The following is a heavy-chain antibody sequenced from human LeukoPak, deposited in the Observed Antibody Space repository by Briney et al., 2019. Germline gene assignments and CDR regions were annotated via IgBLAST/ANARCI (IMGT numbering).Heavy chain of an antibody. CDR2: ISGSGYPT. J-gene: IGHJ4*02. Sequence: GGSLRLSCAASGFTFSNYAMTWVRQAPGKGLEWVSGISGSGYPTYYADPVKGRFTISRDNSRNMVDLEMSSLRAEDTAVYYCAKGLHPSGWLPFDYWGQGILVTVSS. CDR1: GFTFSNYA. V-gene: IGHV3-23*01. CDR3: AKGLHPSGWLPFDY. D-gene: IGHD6-19*01.